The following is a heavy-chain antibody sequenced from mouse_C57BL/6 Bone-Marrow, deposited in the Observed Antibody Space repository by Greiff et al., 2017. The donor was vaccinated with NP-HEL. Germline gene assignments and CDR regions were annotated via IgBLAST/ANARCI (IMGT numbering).Heavy chain of an antibody. V-gene: IGHV1-72*01. CDR1: GYTFTSYW. D-gene: IGHD1-1*01. J-gene: IGHJ4*01. CDR2: IDPNSGGT. Sequence: LQQPGAELVKPGASVKLSCKASGYTFTSYWMHWVKQRPGRGLEWIGRIDPNSGGTKYNEKFKSKATLTVDKPSSTAYMQLSSLTSEDSAVYYCAKDYGSSYCYYAMDYWGQGTSVTVSS. CDR3: AKDYGSSYCYYAMDY.